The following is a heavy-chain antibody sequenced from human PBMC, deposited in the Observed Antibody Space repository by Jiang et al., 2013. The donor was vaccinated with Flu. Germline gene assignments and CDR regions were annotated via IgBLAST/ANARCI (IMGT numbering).Heavy chain of an antibody. CDR2: IHHNGNT. Sequence: QLVESGPGQVKPSETLSLTCAVSGYSISNGYYWGWIRQPPGKGLEWIGTIHHNGNTYYTPSLKSRVTISIDTSKNQFSLKLNSVTAADTAIYYCARDQLGDNGDRDYWGQGILVTVSS. CDR1: GYSISNGYY. D-gene: IGHD4-17*01. V-gene: IGHV4-38-2*02. CDR3: ARDQLGDNGDRDY. J-gene: IGHJ4*02.